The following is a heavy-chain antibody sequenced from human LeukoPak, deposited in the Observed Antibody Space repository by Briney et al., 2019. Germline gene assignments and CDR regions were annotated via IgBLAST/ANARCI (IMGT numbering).Heavy chain of an antibody. CDR2: IYSSGST. Sequence: PSETLSLTCSVSGGSISSYYWSWVRQPPGRGLEYIGYIYSSGSTSYNPSLKSRVTISVDTSKNQFSLKLSSVTAADTAVYYCARHKNGGSFPLDSWGQGTLVTVSS. CDR3: ARHKNGGSFPLDS. J-gene: IGHJ4*02. D-gene: IGHD1-26*01. V-gene: IGHV4-59*08. CDR1: GGSISSYY.